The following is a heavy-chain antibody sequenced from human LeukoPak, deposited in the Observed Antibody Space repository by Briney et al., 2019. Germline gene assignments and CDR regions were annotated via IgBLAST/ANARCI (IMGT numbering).Heavy chain of an antibody. CDR3: ARVGHSADAFDI. D-gene: IGHD1-26*01. CDR1: GYTFTSYY. Sequence: GASVKVSCKASGYTFTSYYMHWVRQAPGQGLEWMGIINPCGGSTSYAQKFQGRVTMTRDTSTSTVYMELSSLRAEDTAVYYCARVGHSADAFDIWGQGTMVTVSS. J-gene: IGHJ3*02. V-gene: IGHV1-46*01. CDR2: INPCGGST.